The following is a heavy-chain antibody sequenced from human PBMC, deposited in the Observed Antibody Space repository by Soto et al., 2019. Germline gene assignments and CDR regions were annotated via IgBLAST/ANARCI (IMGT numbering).Heavy chain of an antibody. D-gene: IGHD3-10*01. CDR1: GFTFSSYA. V-gene: IGHV3-23*01. CDR2: ISGSGGST. J-gene: IGHJ3*02. CDR3: AKDLYGSGKIHDAFDI. Sequence: GGSLRLSCAASGFTFSSYAMSWVRQAPGKGLEWVSAISGSGGSTYYADSVKGRFTISRDNSKNTLYLQMNSLRAEDTAVYYCAKDLYGSGKIHDAFDIWGQGTMVTVSS.